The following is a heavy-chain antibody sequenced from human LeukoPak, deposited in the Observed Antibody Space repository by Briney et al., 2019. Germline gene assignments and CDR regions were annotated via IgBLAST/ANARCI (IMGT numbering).Heavy chain of an antibody. CDR2: IYNGVNT. V-gene: IGHV4-61*01. J-gene: IGHJ5*02. D-gene: IGHD1-26*01. CDR3: ARSRAFNSGAFDP. CDR1: GASVSSASY. Sequence: ETLSLTCTVSGASVSSASYWTWIRQPPGKGVEWIAHIYNGVNTNYNPSLKSRVTISVDTSKNQFSLRLNSVTAADTAVYYCARSRAFNSGAFDPWGQGSLVTVSS.